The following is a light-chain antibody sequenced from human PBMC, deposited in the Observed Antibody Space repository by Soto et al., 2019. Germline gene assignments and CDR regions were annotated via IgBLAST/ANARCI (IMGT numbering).Light chain of an antibody. CDR3: SSYTSSSTVV. CDR2: DVN. Sequence: QSALTQPASVSGSPGQSITISCTGTSSDVGGYNFVSWYQQHPGTAPKLMIYDVNNRPSGVSNRFSGSKSGNTASLTISGLQPEDESDYYCSSYTSSSTVVFGGGTKLTVL. V-gene: IGLV2-14*01. CDR1: SSDVGGYNF. J-gene: IGLJ2*01.